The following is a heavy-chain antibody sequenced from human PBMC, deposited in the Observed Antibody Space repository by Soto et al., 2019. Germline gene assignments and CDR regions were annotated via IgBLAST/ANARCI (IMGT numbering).Heavy chain of an antibody. CDR2: INAGNGNT. CDR1: GYTFTSYA. Sequence: ASVKVFCKASGYTFTSYAMHWVRQAPGQRLEWMGWINAGNGNTKYSQKFQGRVTITRDTSASTAYMELSSLRSEDTAVYYCARARGVLFDGFDPWGQGTLVTVSS. V-gene: IGHV1-3*01. J-gene: IGHJ5*02. CDR3: ARARGVLFDGFDP. D-gene: IGHD3-10*01.